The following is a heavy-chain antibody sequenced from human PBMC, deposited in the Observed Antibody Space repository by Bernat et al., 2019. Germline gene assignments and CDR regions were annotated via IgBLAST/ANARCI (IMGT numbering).Heavy chain of an antibody. CDR1: GFTFRNYG. D-gene: IGHD3-10*01. V-gene: IGHV3-23*01. J-gene: IGHJ3*02. CDR3: AKPKGYGPNEAFDI. CDR2: ISGSDGTT. Sequence: EVQLLESGGGLVQPGGSLRLSCAASGFTFRNYGTSWVRQAPGKGLEWVSAISGSDGTTYYAGSVRGRLTISRNNTKNTLYLKMNSLRAEDAGVYYCAKPKGYGPNEAFDIWDQGTMVTVSS.